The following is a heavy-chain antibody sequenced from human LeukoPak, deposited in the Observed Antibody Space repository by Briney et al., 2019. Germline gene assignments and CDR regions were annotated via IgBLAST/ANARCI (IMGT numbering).Heavy chain of an antibody. CDR3: GRVGPYGSQSFPVDY. V-gene: IGHV1-69*04. Sequence: SVKVSCKASGGTFSSYAISWVRQAPGQGLEWMGRIIPILGIANYAQKFQGRVTITADKSTSTAYMELSSLRSEDTAVYYCGRVGPYGSQSFPVDYWGQGTLVTVSS. D-gene: IGHD3-10*01. CDR2: IIPILGIA. J-gene: IGHJ4*02. CDR1: GGTFSSYA.